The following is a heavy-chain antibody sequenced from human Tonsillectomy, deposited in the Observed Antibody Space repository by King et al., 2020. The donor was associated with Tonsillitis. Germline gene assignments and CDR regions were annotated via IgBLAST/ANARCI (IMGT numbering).Heavy chain of an antibody. CDR1: GFTFSSYA. Sequence: VQLVESGGGVVQPGRSLRLSCAASGFTFSSYAMHWVRQAPGKGLEWGAGISYDGSNKYYADSVQGRFTISRDNSKNTLYLQMNSLRAEDTDVYYCARVTTIFGWGAFDIWGQGTMVTVSS. CDR2: ISYDGSNK. J-gene: IGHJ3*02. V-gene: IGHV3-30-3*01. D-gene: IGHD3-3*01. CDR3: ARVTTIFGWGAFDI.